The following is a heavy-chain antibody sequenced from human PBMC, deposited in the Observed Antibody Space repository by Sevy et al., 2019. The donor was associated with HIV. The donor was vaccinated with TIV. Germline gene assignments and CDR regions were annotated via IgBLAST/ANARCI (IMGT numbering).Heavy chain of an antibody. CDR2: ISYDGSNK. V-gene: IGHV3-30-3*01. J-gene: IGHJ3*02. D-gene: IGHD1-7*01. CDR1: GFTFSSYA. CDR3: ARVDSHHARAPREIYWNYGGDAFDI. Sequence: GGSLRLSCAASGFTFSSYAMHWVRQAPGKGLEWVAVISYDGSNKYYADSVKGRFTISRDNSKNTLYLQMNSLRAEDTAVNYCARVDSHHARAPREIYWNYGGDAFDIWGQGTMVTVSS.